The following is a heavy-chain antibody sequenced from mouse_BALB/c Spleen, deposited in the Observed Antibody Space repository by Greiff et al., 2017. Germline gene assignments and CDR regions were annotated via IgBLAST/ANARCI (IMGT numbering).Heavy chain of an antibody. V-gene: IGHV1-14*01. CDR3: ARKAIYYGYEDYFDY. Sequence: VQLKQSGPELVKPGASVKMSCKASGYTFTSYVMHWVKQKPGQGLEWIGYINPYNDGTKYNEKFKGKATLTSDKSSSTAYMELSSLTSEDSAVYYCARKAIYYGYEDYFDYWGQGTTLTVSS. CDR1: GYTFTSYV. CDR2: INPYNDGT. J-gene: IGHJ2*01. D-gene: IGHD2-2*01.